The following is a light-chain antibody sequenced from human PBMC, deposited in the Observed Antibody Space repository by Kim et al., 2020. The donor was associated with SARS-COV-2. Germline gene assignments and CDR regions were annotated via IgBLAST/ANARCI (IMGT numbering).Light chain of an antibody. V-gene: IGLV3-1*01. J-gene: IGLJ2*01. Sequence: SYELTQPPSVSVSPGQTASITCSGDKLGDKYACWYQQKPGPSPVLVIYQDSKRPSGIPERFSGSNSGNTDTLTIRGTQAMDEADYYCPAWDSSTVVFGGG. CDR2: QDS. CDR3: PAWDSSTVV. CDR1: KLGDKY.